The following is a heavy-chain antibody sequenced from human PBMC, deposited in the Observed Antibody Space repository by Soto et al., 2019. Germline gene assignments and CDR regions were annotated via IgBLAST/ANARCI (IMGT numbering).Heavy chain of an antibody. CDR1: GFTFSSYA. V-gene: IGHV3-23*01. J-gene: IGHJ3*02. CDR2: IRGSGGST. Sequence: GGSLRLSCAASGFTFSSYAMSWVRQAPGKGLEWVSAIRGSGGSTYYADSVKGRFTISRDNSKNTLYLQMNSLRAEDTAVYYCAKRLLATVTLSSDAFDIWGQGTMVTVSS. CDR3: AKRLLATVTLSSDAFDI. D-gene: IGHD4-17*01.